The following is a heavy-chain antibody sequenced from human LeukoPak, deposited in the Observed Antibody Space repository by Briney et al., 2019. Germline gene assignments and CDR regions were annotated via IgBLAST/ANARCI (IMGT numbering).Heavy chain of an antibody. CDR2: ISSSSSYI. D-gene: IGHD2-15*01. Sequence: GGSLRLSCAASGFTFSSYSMNWVRQAPGKGLEWVSSISSSSSYIYYADSVKGRFTISRDNAKNSLYLQMSSLRAEDTAVYYCARDGDCSGGSCFDYWGQGTLVTVSS. CDR3: ARDGDCSGGSCFDY. V-gene: IGHV3-21*01. CDR1: GFTFSSYS. J-gene: IGHJ4*02.